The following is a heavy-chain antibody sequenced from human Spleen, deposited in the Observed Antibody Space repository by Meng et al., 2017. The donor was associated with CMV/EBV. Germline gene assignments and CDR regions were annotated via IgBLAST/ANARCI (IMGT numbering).Heavy chain of an antibody. Sequence: SLKISCEASGFTFDEYAMHWVRQVPGKGLEWVSAISSNGRYLGYADSVQGRFTISRDNVKNTLLLQMNSLRVEGTAVYYCARDLGNHNEYWGQGTLVTVSS. V-gene: IGHV3-9*01. D-gene: IGHD1-14*01. CDR3: ARDLGNHNEY. J-gene: IGHJ4*02. CDR2: ISSNGRYL. CDR1: GFTFDEYA.